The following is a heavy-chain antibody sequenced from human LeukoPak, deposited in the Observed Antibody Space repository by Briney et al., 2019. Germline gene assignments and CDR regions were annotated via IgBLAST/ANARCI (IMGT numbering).Heavy chain of an antibody. J-gene: IGHJ4*02. D-gene: IGHD6-19*01. Sequence: GGSPRLSCAASGFTFSSYAMSWVRQAPGKGLEWVSAISGSGGSTYYADSVKGRFTISRDNSKNTLYLQMNSLRAEDTAVYYCAKPYSSGWRLIFDYWGQGTLVTVSS. CDR2: ISGSGGST. CDR3: AKPYSSGWRLIFDY. CDR1: GFTFSSYA. V-gene: IGHV3-23*01.